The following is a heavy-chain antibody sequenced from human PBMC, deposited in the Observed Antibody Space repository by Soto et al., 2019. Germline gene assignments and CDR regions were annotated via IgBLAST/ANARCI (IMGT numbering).Heavy chain of an antibody. D-gene: IGHD5-18*01. CDR3: ATGCCGYRSTGRYCCEY. CDR1: GGIFTSNA. CDR2: ILPIFDTT. J-gene: IGHJ4*02. V-gene: IGHV1-69*01. Sequence: QVQLLQSGPEVVKPWASVTLSCQASGGIFTSNASRRLGQAPGQRLVGKGGILPIFDTTHYAPTFQGRVTITADETTRTANKELSSSKSVDAATDSCATGCCGYRSTGRYCCEYWGQGTMVTVSS.